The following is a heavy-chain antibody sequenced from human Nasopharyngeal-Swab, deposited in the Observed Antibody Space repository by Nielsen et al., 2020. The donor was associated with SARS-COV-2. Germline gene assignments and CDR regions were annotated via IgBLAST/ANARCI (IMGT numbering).Heavy chain of an antibody. CDR1: GGSFSGYY. D-gene: IGHD4-23*01. V-gene: IGHV4-34*01. CDR3: ALGSNLLDY. J-gene: IGHJ4*02. CDR2: INHSGST. Sequence: SETLSLTCAVYGGSFSGYYWSWIRQPPGKGLEWIGEINHSGSTNYNPSLKSRVTISVDTSKNQFSLKLSSVITADTAVYYCALGSNLLDYWGQGTLVTVSS.